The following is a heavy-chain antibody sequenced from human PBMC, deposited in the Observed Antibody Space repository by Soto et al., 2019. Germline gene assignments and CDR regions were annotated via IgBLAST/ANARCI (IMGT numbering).Heavy chain of an antibody. CDR3: ARDGGPIRITMVRGDYGMDV. Sequence: QVQLVESGGGVVQPGRSLRLSCAASGFTFSSYAMHWVRQAPGKGLEWVAVISYDGSNKYYADSVKGRFTISRDNSKNTXYXXMNSLRAEDTAVYYCARDGGPIRITMVRGDYGMDVWGQGTTVTVSS. D-gene: IGHD3-10*01. J-gene: IGHJ6*02. V-gene: IGHV3-30-3*01. CDR1: GFTFSSYA. CDR2: ISYDGSNK.